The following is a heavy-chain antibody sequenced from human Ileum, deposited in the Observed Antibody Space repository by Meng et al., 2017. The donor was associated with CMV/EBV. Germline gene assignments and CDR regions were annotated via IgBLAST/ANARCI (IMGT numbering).Heavy chain of an antibody. CDR3: AGGPGWLPTD. J-gene: IGHJ4*02. CDR1: GDSMNNYC. Sequence: SLTCSVLGDSMNNYCCGWIRQPPGKGPEWIGHIYKTGTTNYNPSLMSRVTISVEPSKNQFSLRLRSVTAADTAVYYCAGGPGWLPTDWGRGTLVTVSS. D-gene: IGHD5-24*01. V-gene: IGHV4-59*01. CDR2: IYKTGTT.